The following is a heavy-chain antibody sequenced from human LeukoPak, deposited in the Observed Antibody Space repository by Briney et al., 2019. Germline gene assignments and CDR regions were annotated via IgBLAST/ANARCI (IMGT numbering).Heavy chain of an antibody. Sequence: GGSLRLSCAASGFTFSSYEMNWVRQAPGKGLEWVSYISSTGSTIYYADSVKGRFTISRDNAKNSLYLQMNSLRAEDTAVYYCAGDYYDRSQYWGQGTLLTVSS. CDR2: ISSTGSTI. CDR1: GFTFSSYE. V-gene: IGHV3-48*03. CDR3: AGDYYDRSQY. D-gene: IGHD3-22*01. J-gene: IGHJ4*02.